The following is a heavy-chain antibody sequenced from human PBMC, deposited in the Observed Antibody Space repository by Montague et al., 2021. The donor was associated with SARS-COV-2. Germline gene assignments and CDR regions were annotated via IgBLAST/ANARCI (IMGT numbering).Heavy chain of an antibody. Sequence: SETLSLTCTVSGGSISSYYWSWIRQPPGKGLEWIGYIYYSGSTNXNPSLKSRVTILVDVSKNQFSLKLSSVTAADTAVYYCARGMGGSYWYYFDYWGQGTLVTVSS. CDR3: ARGMGGSYWYYFDY. CDR1: GGSISSYY. D-gene: IGHD1-26*01. CDR2: IYYSGST. V-gene: IGHV4-59*01. J-gene: IGHJ4*02.